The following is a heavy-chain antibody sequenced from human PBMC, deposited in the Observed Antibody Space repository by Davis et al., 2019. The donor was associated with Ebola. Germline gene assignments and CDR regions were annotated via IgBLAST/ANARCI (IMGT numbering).Heavy chain of an antibody. D-gene: IGHD3-9*01. Sequence: GESLKISCAASGFTFSSYGMHWVRQAPGKGLEWVAVISYDGSNKYYADSVKGRFTISRDNSKNTLYLQMNSLRAEDTAVYHCARVNAVTGYSRFDSWGQGTLVTVSS. CDR3: ARVNAVTGYSRFDS. CDR1: GFTFSSYG. V-gene: IGHV3-30*03. CDR2: ISYDGSNK. J-gene: IGHJ5*01.